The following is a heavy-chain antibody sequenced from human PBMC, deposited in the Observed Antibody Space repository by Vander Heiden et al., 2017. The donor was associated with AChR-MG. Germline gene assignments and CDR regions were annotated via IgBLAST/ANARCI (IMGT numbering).Heavy chain of an antibody. CDR1: GFPFSSYG. V-gene: IGHV3-30*02. Sequence: QVQLVESGGGVVEPGGSLRLSCAASGFPFSSYGMHWVRQAPGKGLEWVAFIRYDGSNKYYADSVKGRFTISRDNSKNTLYLQMNSLRAEDTAVYYCAKDCLYYYDSSGYYYVPYYWGQGTLVTVSS. D-gene: IGHD3-22*01. CDR3: AKDCLYYYDSSGYYYVPYY. CDR2: IRYDGSNK. J-gene: IGHJ4*02.